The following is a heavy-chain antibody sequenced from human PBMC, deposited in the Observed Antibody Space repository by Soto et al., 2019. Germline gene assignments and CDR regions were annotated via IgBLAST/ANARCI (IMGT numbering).Heavy chain of an antibody. V-gene: IGHV1-8*01. Sequence: SVKVSCKASGYTFTSYDINWVRQATGQGLEWMGGINPNGGNTGYAQKFQGRVTMTENTSIDTAYMELSSLRSEDTAVYYCATVGVGSTSPAVFDYWGQGTVVTV. CDR3: ATVGVGSTSPAVFDY. D-gene: IGHD1-26*01. CDR1: GYTFTSYD. CDR2: INPNGGNT. J-gene: IGHJ4*02.